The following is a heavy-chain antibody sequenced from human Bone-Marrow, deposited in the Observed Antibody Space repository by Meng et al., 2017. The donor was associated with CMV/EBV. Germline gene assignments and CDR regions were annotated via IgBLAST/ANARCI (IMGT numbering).Heavy chain of an antibody. CDR3: ARVREQLVRGVDYYGMDV. CDR2: IGTAGDT. V-gene: IGHV3-13*01. J-gene: IGHJ6*02. D-gene: IGHD6-6*01. Sequence: GESLKISCAASGFTFSSYDMHWVRQATGKGLEWVSAIGTAGDTYYPGSVKGRFTISRDNAKNSLYLQMNSLRAEDTAVYYCARVREQLVRGVDYYGMDVWGQGTTVTVSS. CDR1: GFTFSSYD.